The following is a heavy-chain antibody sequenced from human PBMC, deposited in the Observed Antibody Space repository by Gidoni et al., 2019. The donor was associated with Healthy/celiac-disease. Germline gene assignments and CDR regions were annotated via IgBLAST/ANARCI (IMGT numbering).Heavy chain of an antibody. V-gene: IGHV1-69*06. D-gene: IGHD1-26*01. Sequence: QVQLVQSGAELQKPGSSVKVSCKASGGTFSSYAISWVRQATGQGLEWMGGSIPIFGTANYEQKFQGRVTITADKSTSTAYMELSSLRSEDTAVYYCARGSGGDYYYYGMDVWGQGTTVTVSS. CDR3: ARGSGGDYYYYGMDV. J-gene: IGHJ6*02. CDR1: GGTFSSYA. CDR2: SIPIFGTA.